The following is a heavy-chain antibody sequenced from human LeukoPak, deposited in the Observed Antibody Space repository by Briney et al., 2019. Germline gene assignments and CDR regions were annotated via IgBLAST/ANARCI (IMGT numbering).Heavy chain of an antibody. CDR2: ISGSGGST. D-gene: IGHD3-9*01. CDR1: GFTFSSYA. CDR3: AKDLIITIGYYFDY. J-gene: IGHJ4*02. Sequence: GGSVRLPCAASGFTFSSYAMSWVLQAPGKGLEWVSAISGSGGSTYYADSVKGRFTISRDISKNTLYLQMNSLRAEDTAVYYCAKDLIITIGYYFDYWGQGTLVTVSS. V-gene: IGHV3-23*01.